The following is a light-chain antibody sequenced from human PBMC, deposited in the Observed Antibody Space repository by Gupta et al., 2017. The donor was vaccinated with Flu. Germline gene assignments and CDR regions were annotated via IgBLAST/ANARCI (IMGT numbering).Light chain of an antibody. CDR2: GRD. CDR1: RSTIGGGVD. J-gene: IGLJ1*01. CDR3: QSLDSSVGGYV. V-gene: IGLV1-40*01. Sequence: TISVTESRSTIGGGVDVHVDQARSATTPKLLIYGRDNRLSGVPERFSGSKSGTSASLAITGLQVEDEAEYFCQSLDSSVGGYVFATGTKVTVV.